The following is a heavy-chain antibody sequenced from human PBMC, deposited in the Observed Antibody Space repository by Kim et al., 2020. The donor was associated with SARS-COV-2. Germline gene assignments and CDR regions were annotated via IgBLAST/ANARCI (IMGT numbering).Heavy chain of an antibody. V-gene: IGHV3-53*01. J-gene: IGHJ2*01. D-gene: IGHD4-17*01. CDR2: IYSGGST. CDR1: GFTFSSNY. CDR3: ARVGSDYGDYTDRWYFDL. Sequence: GGSLRLSCAASGFTFSSNYMSWVRQAPGKGLEWVSVIYSGGSTYYADSVKGRFTISRDNSKNTLYLQMNSLRAEDTAVYYCARVGSDYGDYTDRWYFDLWGRGTLVTVSS.